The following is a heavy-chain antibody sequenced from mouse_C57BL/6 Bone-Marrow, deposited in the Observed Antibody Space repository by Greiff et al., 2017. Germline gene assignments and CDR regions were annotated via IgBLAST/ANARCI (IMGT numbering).Heavy chain of an antibody. Sequence: EVKLVESGGDLVKPGGSLKLSCAASGFTFSSYGMSWVRQTPDKRLEWVATISSGGSYTYYPDSVKGRFTTSRDNAKNTLYLQMSSLKSEDTAMYYCASLLRDYWGQGTTLTVSS. V-gene: IGHV5-6*01. CDR1: GFTFSSYG. J-gene: IGHJ2*01. CDR2: ISSGGSYT. D-gene: IGHD2-1*01. CDR3: ASLLRDY.